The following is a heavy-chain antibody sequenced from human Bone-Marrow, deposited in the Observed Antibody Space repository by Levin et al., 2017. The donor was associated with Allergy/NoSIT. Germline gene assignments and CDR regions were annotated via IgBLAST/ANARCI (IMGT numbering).Heavy chain of an antibody. CDR1: GFTFSDYY. V-gene: IGHV3-11*05. CDR3: ARGVRAAAGFDY. J-gene: IGHJ4*02. D-gene: IGHD6-13*01. CDR2: ISSSSSYT. Sequence: GESLKISCAASGFTFSDYYMSWIRQAPGKGLEWVSYISSSSSYTNYADSVKGRFTISRDNAKNSLYLQMNSLRAEDTAVYYCARGVRAAAGFDYWGQGTLVTVSS.